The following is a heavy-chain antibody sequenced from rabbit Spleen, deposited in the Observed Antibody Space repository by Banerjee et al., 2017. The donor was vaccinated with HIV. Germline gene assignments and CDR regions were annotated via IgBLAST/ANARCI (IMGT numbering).Heavy chain of an antibody. Sequence: QEQLVESGGGLVQPEGSLTLTCTASGFSFNSACWMCWVRQAPGKGLELIACIYTGDGDTYYANWAKGRFTISRTSITVDLKMTSLTAADTATYFCAREIYSYDDYGDYGLTLTRLDLWGQGTLVTVS. CDR3: AREIYSYDDYGDYGLTLTRLDL. J-gene: IGHJ3*01. D-gene: IGHD2-1*01. V-gene: IGHV1S45*01. CDR2: IYTGDGDT. CDR1: GFSFNSACW.